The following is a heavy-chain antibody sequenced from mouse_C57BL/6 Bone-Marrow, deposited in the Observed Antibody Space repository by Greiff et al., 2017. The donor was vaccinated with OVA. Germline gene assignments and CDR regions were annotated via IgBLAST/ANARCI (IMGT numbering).Heavy chain of an antibody. D-gene: IGHD1-1*01. CDR3: AITTVVATDY. J-gene: IGHJ4*01. CDR2: ISYDGSN. Sequence: VQLQQSGPGLVKPSQSLSLTCSVTGYSITSGYYWTWIRQFPGNKLEWMGYISYDGSNNYNPSLKNRISITRDTSKNQFFLKLNSVTTEDTATYYCAITTVVATDYWGQGTSVTGSS. CDR1: GYSITSGYY. V-gene: IGHV3-6*01.